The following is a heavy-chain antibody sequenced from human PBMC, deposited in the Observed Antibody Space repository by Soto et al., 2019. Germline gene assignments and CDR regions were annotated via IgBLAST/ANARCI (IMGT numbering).Heavy chain of an antibody. CDR3: AKGGGSITISTDV. CDR2: ISGSGGST. Sequence: GGSLGLSCAASGFTFSSYAMSWVRQAPGKGLEWVSAISGSGGSTYYADSVKGRFTISRDNSKNTLYLQMNSLRAEDTAVYYCAKGGGSITISTDVWGQGTTVTVSS. V-gene: IGHV3-23*01. J-gene: IGHJ6*02. D-gene: IGHD3-9*01. CDR1: GFTFSSYA.